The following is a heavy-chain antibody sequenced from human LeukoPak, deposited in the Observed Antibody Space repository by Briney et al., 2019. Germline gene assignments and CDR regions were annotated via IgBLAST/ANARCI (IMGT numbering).Heavy chain of an antibody. CDR1: GGSISSYY. CDR3: ARRTYDLWSGDYTGAFDI. D-gene: IGHD3-3*01. CDR2: IYYSGST. V-gene: IGHV4-59*01. Sequence: PSETLSLTCTVSGGSISSYYWSWIRQPPGKGLEWIGYIYYSGSTNYNPSLKSRVTISVDTSKNQFSLRLSSVTAADTAVYYCARRTYDLWSGDYTGAFDIWGQGTMVTVSS. J-gene: IGHJ3*02.